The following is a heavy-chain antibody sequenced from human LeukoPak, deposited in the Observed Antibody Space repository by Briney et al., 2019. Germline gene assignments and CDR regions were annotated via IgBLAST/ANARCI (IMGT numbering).Heavy chain of an antibody. Sequence: KPGESLKITCKGSGYSFTSYWISWVRQMPGKGLEWMGRIDPSDSYTNYSPSFQGHVTIPADKSISTAYLQWSSLKASDTAMYYCARQFITVVRAPFDPWGQGTLVTVSS. CDR3: ARQFITVVRAPFDP. CDR1: GYSFTSYW. J-gene: IGHJ5*02. V-gene: IGHV5-10-1*01. D-gene: IGHD3-10*01. CDR2: IDPSDSYT.